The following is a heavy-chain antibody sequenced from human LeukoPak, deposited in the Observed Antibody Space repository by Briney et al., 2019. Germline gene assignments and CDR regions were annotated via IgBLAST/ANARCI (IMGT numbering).Heavy chain of an antibody. CDR1: GGPFSGYY. J-gene: IGHJ3*02. CDR2: INHSGST. D-gene: IGHD4-17*01. V-gene: IGHV4-34*01. CDR3: ARNRSSDYGHGAFGI. Sequence: SETLSLTCAVYGGPFSGYYWSWIRQPPGKGLEWIGEINHSGSTNYNPSLKSRVTISVDTSKNQFSLKLSSVTAGDTAVYYCARNRSSDYGHGAFGIWGQGTLVTVSS.